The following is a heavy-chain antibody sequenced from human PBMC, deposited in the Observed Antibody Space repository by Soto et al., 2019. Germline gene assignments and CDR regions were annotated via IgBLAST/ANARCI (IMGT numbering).Heavy chain of an antibody. Sequence: EVQLVESGGGLVKPGGSLRLSCAASGFTFRSYSMNWFRQAPGKGLEWVSTISSRNNDMYYVDSVKGRFTISRDNARNSVYLQMNSLRADDTAVYYCARDVNGGFCGAWGQGTLVTVSS. D-gene: IGHD2-21*01. CDR3: ARDVNGGFCGA. V-gene: IGHV3-21*01. J-gene: IGHJ5*02. CDR2: ISSRNNDM. CDR1: GFTFRSYS.